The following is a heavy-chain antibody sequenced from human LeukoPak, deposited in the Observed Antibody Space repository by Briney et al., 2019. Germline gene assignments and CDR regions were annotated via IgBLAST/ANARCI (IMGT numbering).Heavy chain of an antibody. Sequence: PSETLSLTCAVYGGSLSGYYWSWIRRPPGKGLEWIGETNHSGSTNYNPSLKSRVTISVDTSKNQFSLKLSSVTAADTAVYYCARMRRRGYFDLWGRGTLVTVSS. V-gene: IGHV4-34*01. CDR1: GGSLSGYY. CDR2: TNHSGST. CDR3: ARMRRRGYFDL. J-gene: IGHJ2*01.